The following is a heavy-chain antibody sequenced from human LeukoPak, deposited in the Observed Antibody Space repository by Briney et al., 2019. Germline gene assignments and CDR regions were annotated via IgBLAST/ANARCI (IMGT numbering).Heavy chain of an antibody. J-gene: IGHJ5*02. Sequence: GGSLRLSCAASGFTFSDYYMSWIRQAPGKGPEWVSYISSSGSTIYYADSVKGRFTISRDNAKNSLYLQINSLRAEDTAVYYFARSIVVVPAAKRQWFDPWGQGTLVTVSS. CDR3: ARSIVVVPAAKRQWFDP. CDR2: ISSSGSTI. V-gene: IGHV3-11*04. D-gene: IGHD2-2*01. CDR1: GFTFSDYY.